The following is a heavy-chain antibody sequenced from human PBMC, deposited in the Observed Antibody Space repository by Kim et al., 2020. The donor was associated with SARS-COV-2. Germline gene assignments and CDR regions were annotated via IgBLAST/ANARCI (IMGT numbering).Heavy chain of an antibody. CDR2: ISPKSGRT. CDR1: GYTFSGYY. J-gene: IGHJ3*02. CDR3: ARLGYASCRGAFDI. D-gene: IGHD2-2*03. V-gene: IGHV1-2*05. Sequence: ASVKVSCKASGYTFSGYYIHWVRQAPGQGLEWLGRISPKSGRTNYAQKFQGRVTMSRATSITTTYMELTRLTSDDTGVFYCARLGYASCRGAFDICGQVT.